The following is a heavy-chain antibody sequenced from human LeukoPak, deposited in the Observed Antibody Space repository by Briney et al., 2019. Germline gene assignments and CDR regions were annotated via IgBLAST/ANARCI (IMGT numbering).Heavy chain of an antibody. J-gene: IGHJ4*02. CDR3: AKLGSGSCFDY. CDR2: ISGSGGST. V-gene: IGHV3-23*01. CDR1: GFPFSSYA. D-gene: IGHD3-10*01. Sequence: GGSLRLSCGASGFPFSSYAMSWVRQAPGKGVEWVSAISGSGGSTYYADSVKGRFTISRDNSKNTLYLQMNSLRAEDTAVYYCAKLGSGSCFDYWGQGTLVTVSS.